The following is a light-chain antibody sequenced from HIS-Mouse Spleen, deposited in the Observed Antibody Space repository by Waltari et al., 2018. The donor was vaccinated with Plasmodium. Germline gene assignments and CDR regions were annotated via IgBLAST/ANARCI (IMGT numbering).Light chain of an antibody. CDR3: CSYAGSYTLV. CDR2: DVS. Sequence: QSALTQPRSVSGSPGQSVTISCTGTSSDVGGSNYVSWYQQHPGTAPKLMFYDVSKRPSGVRVRFAGSKSGNTASLTISGLQAEDEADYYCCSYAGSYTLVFGGGTKLTVL. CDR1: SSDVGGSNY. V-gene: IGLV2-11*01. J-gene: IGLJ2*01.